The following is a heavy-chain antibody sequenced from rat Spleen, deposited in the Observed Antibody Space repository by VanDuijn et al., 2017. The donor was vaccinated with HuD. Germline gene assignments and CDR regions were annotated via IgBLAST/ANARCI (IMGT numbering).Heavy chain of an antibody. J-gene: IGHJ1*01. CDR1: GFIFSKFY. CDR2: ISIGGSST. V-gene: IGHV5-25*01. Sequence: EVQLVGSGGGSVQPGRSMKLSCAASGFIFSKFYMAWVRQAPTKGLEWVASISIGGSSTYYRDSVKGRFSISRDDAKSTLYRQMDSLRSEDTATYYCARRGNSVYWNFDFWGPGTMVTVSS. D-gene: IGHD4-4*01. CDR3: ARRGNSVYWNFDF.